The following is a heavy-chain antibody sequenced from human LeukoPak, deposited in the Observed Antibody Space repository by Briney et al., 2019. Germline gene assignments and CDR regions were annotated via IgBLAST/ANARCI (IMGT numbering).Heavy chain of an antibody. CDR1: GFTFDNYA. CDR2: ISWNSGSR. CDR3: AKDFSWGRAGSDPYYFDY. Sequence: PGGSLRLSCAASGFTFDNYAMHWVRQAPGKGLEWVSGISWNSGSRGNADSVKGRLTISRDNAKNSMYLQMISLRAEDTAFYYCAKDFSWGRAGSDPYYFDYWGQGTLVTVSS. J-gene: IGHJ4*02. V-gene: IGHV3-9*01. D-gene: IGHD6-19*01.